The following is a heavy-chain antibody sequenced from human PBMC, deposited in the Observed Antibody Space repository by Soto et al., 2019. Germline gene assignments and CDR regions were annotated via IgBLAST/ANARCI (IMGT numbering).Heavy chain of an antibody. Sequence: PSETLSLTCAVYGGSFSGYYWSWIRQPPGKGLEWIGEINHSGSTNYNPSLKSRVTISVDTSKNQFSLKLSSVTAADTAVYYCARGRATVTTSGSLSYVYPVWGQGTLVTVSS. D-gene: IGHD4-4*01. V-gene: IGHV4-34*01. CDR3: ARGRATVTTSGSLSYVYPV. CDR2: INHSGST. CDR1: GGSFSGYY. J-gene: IGHJ4*02.